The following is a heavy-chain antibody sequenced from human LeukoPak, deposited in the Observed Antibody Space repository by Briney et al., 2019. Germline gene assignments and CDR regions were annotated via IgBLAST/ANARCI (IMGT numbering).Heavy chain of an antibody. CDR1: GFTFSSYA. D-gene: IGHD6-13*01. CDR3: VKESRTAGPGYFDF. J-gene: IGHJ4*02. Sequence: GGSLRLSCAVSGFTFSSYAMSWVRQAPGEGLDWVSAISASADRTFDADSVKGRFVISRDNSKNTLYLQMNSLRVEDSAVYYCVKESRTAGPGYFDFWGQGTLVTVSS. V-gene: IGHV3-23*01. CDR2: ISASADRT.